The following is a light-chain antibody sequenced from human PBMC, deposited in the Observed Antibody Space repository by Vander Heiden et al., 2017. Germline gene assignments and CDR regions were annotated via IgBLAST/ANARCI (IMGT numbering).Light chain of an antibody. J-gene: IGKJ2*01. CDR2: WAS. CDR1: QSVLYSSNNKNY. V-gene: IGKV4-1*01. CDR3: QQYDTTPYT. Sequence: DIVMTQSPDSLAVSLGERATINCKSSQSVLYSSNNKNYLVGYQQKPGQPPKLLIYWASTREAGVPDRFSGSASGTDFTLTISSLQAEDVAVYYCQQYDTTPYTFGQGTKLEIK.